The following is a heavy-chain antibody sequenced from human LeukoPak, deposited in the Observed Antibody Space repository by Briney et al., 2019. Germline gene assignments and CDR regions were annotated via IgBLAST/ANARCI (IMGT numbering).Heavy chain of an antibody. CDR2: INPHSGGT. CDR3: ARDVGEYCSSTNCYASHY. J-gene: IGHJ4*02. CDR1: GYTFTGYY. D-gene: IGHD2-2*01. Sequence: GASVKVSCKASGYTFTGYYMHWVRQAPGQGLEWMGWINPHSGGTNYAQKFQGGVTMTRDTSITTAYMKLSSLRSDDTAVYYCARDVGEYCSSTNCYASHYWGQGTLVTVSS. V-gene: IGHV1-2*02.